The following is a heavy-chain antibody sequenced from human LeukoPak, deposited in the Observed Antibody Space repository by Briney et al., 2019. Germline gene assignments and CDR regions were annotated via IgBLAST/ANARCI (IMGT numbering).Heavy chain of an antibody. V-gene: IGHV4-4*07. J-gene: IGHJ5*02. CDR1: GGSISAYY. D-gene: IGHD3-3*01. CDR3: ARGHYYDFWSGYYQGWFDP. Sequence: SETLSLTCTVSGGSISAYYWNWIRQPAGKGLEWIGRIYTSGSANYNPSLKSRVTMSVDTSKNQFSLRLSSVTAADTAVYYCARGHYYDFWSGYYQGWFDPWGQGTLVTVSS. CDR2: IYTSGSA.